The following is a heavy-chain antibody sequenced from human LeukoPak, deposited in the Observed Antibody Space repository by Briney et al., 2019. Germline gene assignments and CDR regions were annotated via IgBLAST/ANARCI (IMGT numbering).Heavy chain of an antibody. V-gene: IGHV4-34*01. D-gene: IGHD3-3*01. CDR2: INHSGST. J-gene: IGHJ4*02. CDR1: GGSFSGYY. CDR3: ATSITIFGVVDPYYFDY. Sequence: SETLSLTCAVYGGSFSGYYWSWIRQPPGKGLEWIGEINHSGSTNYNPSLKSRVTISVDTSKNQFSLKLSSVTAADTAVYYCATSITIFGVVDPYYFDYWGQGTLVTVSS.